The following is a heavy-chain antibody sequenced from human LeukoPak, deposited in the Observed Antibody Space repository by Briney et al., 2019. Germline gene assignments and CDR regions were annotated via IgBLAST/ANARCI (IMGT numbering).Heavy chain of an antibody. J-gene: IGHJ3*02. CDR3: ARDLGQWLVPHAFDI. CDR1: GFTFSSYS. V-gene: IGHV3-21*01. CDR2: ISSSSSYI. D-gene: IGHD6-19*01. Sequence: GGSLRLSCAASGFTFSSYSMNWVRQAPGKGLEWVSSISSSSSYIYYADSVKGRFTISRDNSKNTLYLQMNSLRAEDTAVYYCARDLGQWLVPHAFDIWGQGTMVTVSS.